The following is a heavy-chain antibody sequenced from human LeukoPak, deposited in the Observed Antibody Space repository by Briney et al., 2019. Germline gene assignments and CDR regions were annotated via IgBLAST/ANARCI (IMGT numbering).Heavy chain of an antibody. CDR1: GFTFSSYE. CDR2: ISSSSSTI. V-gene: IGHV3-48*03. CDR3: ARDRGYSSFDH. D-gene: IGHD6-19*01. J-gene: IGHJ4*02. Sequence: GGSLRLSCAASGFTFSSYEMNWVRQAPGKGLEWVSYISSSSSTIYYADSVKGRFTISRDNAKNSLYLQMNGLRAEDTAVYYCARDRGYSSFDHWGQGTLVTVSS.